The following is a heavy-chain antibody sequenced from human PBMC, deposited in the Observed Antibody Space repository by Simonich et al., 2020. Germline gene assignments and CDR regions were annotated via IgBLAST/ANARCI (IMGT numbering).Heavy chain of an antibody. CDR1: GYTFTGYY. Sequence: QVQLVQSGAEVKKPGASVKVSCKASGYTFTGYYMHWVGQAPGQRLELMGWINPNSGGANYAQKLQGRVTMTRDTSISTAYMERSRLRSDDTAVYYCARGPRWTGDDAFDIWGQGTMVTVAS. CDR3: ARGPRWTGDDAFDI. CDR2: INPNSGGA. J-gene: IGHJ3*02. D-gene: IGHD7-27*01. V-gene: IGHV1-2*02.